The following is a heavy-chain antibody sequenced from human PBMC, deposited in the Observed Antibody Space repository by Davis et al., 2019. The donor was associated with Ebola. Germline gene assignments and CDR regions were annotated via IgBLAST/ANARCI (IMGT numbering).Heavy chain of an antibody. CDR2: MNPNSGNT. D-gene: IGHD2-8*02. CDR1: GYTFTSYD. V-gene: IGHV1-8*01. J-gene: IGHJ4*02. Sequence: ASVKVSCKASGYTFTSYDINWVRQATGQGLEWMGRMNPNSGNTGYAQKFQGRVTMTRNTSISTAYMELSSLRSEDTAVYYCARFYCTGGVCRYYFDYWAQGTLVTVSS. CDR3: ARFYCTGGVCRYYFDY.